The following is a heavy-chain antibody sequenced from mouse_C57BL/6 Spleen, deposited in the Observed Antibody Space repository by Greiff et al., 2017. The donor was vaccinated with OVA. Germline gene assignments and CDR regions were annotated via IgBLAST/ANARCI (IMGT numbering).Heavy chain of an antibody. V-gene: IGHV1-61*01. J-gene: IGHJ4*01. CDR3: AREHENAMDY. Sequence: QVQLQQSGAELVRPGSSVKLSCKASGYTFTSYWMDWVKQRPGQGLEWIGNIYPSDSETHYNQKFKDKATLTVDKSSSTAYMQLSSLTSEDSAVYYCAREHENAMDYWGQGTSVTVSS. CDR1: GYTFTSYW. CDR2: IYPSDSET.